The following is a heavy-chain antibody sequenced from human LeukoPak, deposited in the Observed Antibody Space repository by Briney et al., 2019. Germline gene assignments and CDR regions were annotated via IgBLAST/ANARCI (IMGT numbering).Heavy chain of an antibody. V-gene: IGHV4-30-4*01. J-gene: IGHJ4*02. D-gene: IGHD2/OR15-2a*01. CDR2: IYYSGST. CDR3: ARGYHLYAETDY. Sequence: SETLSLTCTVSGGSISSGDYYWSWIRQPPGKGLEWIGYIYYSGSTYYNPSLKSRVTISVDTSKNQFSLKLSFVTAADTAVYYCARGYHLYAETDYWGQGTLVTVSS. CDR1: GGSISSGDYY.